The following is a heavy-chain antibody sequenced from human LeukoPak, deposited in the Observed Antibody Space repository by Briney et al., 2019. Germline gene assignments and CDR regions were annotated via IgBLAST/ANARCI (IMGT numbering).Heavy chain of an antibody. CDR2: IIPIFGTA. Sequence: GASVKVSCKASGGIFSSYAISWVRQAPGQGLEWMGGIIPIFGTANYAQKFQGRVTITTDESTSTAYMELSSLRSEDTAVYYCARGGYLPYYYYCYMDVWGKGTTVTVSS. CDR3: ARGGYLPYYYYCYMDV. CDR1: GGIFSSYA. D-gene: IGHD3-22*01. J-gene: IGHJ6*03. V-gene: IGHV1-69*05.